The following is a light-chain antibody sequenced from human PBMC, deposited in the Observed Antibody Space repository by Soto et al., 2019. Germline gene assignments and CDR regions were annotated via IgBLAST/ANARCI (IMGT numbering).Light chain of an antibody. CDR2: DVT. CDR1: SSDVGGYNY. Sequence: QSALTQPRSVSGSPGQSVTISCTGTSSDVGGYNYVSWYQQHPGKVPKLMIYDVTKRPSGVPDRFSGSKSGNTASLTISGLQAEDGADYYCFSYAGTYTWVFGGGTKLTVL. CDR3: FSYAGTYTWV. J-gene: IGLJ3*02. V-gene: IGLV2-11*01.